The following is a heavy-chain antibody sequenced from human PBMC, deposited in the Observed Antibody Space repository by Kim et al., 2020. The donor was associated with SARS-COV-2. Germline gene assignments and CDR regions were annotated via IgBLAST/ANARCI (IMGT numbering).Heavy chain of an antibody. Sequence: GGSLKLSCAASGFSFSTFEMSWGRQAPGKGLEWVSTISPHGGETHYADSVKGRFTISRDNSQNTLFLQMNSLRVEDTAVYFCAKGSLFDWWGQGTLVTVSS. CDR3: AKGSLFDW. V-gene: IGHV3-23*01. D-gene: IGHD1-26*01. CDR2: ISPHGGET. CDR1: GFSFSTFE. J-gene: IGHJ4*02.